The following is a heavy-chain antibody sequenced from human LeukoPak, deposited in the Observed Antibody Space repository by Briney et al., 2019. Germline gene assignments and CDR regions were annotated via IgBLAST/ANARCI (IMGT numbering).Heavy chain of an antibody. CDR3: ARDNGDYWYFDL. D-gene: IGHD2-8*01. V-gene: IGHV3-74*01. CDR1: GFTFSNYW. CDR2: INSDGTST. Sequence: PGGALRLSCAAPGFTFSNYWMHWVRQAPGKGLVWVSPINSDGTSTSYADSVKGRFTISRDNAKNTLCLQMNSLRAEDTAVYYCARDNGDYWYFDLWGRGTLVTVSS. J-gene: IGHJ2*01.